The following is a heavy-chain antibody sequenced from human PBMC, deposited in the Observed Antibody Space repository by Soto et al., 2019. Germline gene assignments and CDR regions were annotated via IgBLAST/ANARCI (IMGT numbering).Heavy chain of an antibody. CDR1: GGSISSGGYY. CDR2: IYYSGST. Sequence: SETLSLTCTVSGGSISSGGYYWSWIRQHPGEGLEWIGYIYYSGSTYYNPSLKSRVTISVDTSMNQFSLKLSSVTAADTAVYYCARVPGGWFDPWGQGTLVTVSS. V-gene: IGHV4-31*03. J-gene: IGHJ5*02. CDR3: ARVPGGWFDP.